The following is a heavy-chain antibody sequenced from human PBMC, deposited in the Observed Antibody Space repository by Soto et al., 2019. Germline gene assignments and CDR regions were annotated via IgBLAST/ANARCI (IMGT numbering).Heavy chain of an antibody. V-gene: IGHV1-69*12. CDR2: IIPIFGTA. J-gene: IGHJ6*02. CDR1: GGTFSSYA. Sequence: HVQLVQSGAEVKEPGSSVKVSCKASGGTFSSYAISWVRQAPGQGLEWMGGIIPIFGTADYAQKFQGRVTITADESTSTAYVELSSLRSEDTAVYYCAKNPENYYYGMDVWGQGTTVTVSS. CDR3: AKNPENYYYGMDV.